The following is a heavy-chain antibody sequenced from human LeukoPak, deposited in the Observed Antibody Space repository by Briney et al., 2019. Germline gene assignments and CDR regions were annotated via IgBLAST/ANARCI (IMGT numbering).Heavy chain of an antibody. Sequence: PLGSLILFCAASVFPVGIYGMRCVRPAPARGLESVSGINWNGGSTGYAASVKGGFTISRDNAKNSPYLQMNSLRAEDTALYYCARDGRGGNYWGQGTLVTVSS. CDR1: VFPVGIYG. D-gene: IGHD3-10*01. CDR2: INWNGGST. J-gene: IGHJ4*02. CDR3: ARDGRGGNY. V-gene: IGHV3-20*04.